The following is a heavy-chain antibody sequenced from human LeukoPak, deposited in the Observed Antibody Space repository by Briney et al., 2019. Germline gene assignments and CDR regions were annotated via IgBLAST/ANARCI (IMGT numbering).Heavy chain of an antibody. Sequence: PGGSLRLSCAASGFTFSSYAMSWVRQAPGKGPEWVANIKQDGSEKYYVDSVKGRFTISRDNAKNSLYLQMNSLTADDTAVYYCARGPRYGHMDVWGKGTTVTVSS. D-gene: IGHD3-10*01. CDR1: GFTFSSYA. CDR3: ARGPRYGHMDV. V-gene: IGHV3-7*01. CDR2: IKQDGSEK. J-gene: IGHJ6*03.